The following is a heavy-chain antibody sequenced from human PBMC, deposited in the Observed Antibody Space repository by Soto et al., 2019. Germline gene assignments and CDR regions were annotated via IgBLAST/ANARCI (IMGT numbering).Heavy chain of an antibody. CDR2: INAGNGNT. CDR1: GYTFTIYA. CDR3: ARVYPIAAAGTHPFDY. D-gene: IGHD6-13*01. J-gene: IGHJ4*02. Sequence: EASVKVSCKASGYTFTIYAMHWVRQAPGQRLEWMGWINAGNGNTKYSQKFQGRVTITRDTSASTAYMELSSLRSEDTAVYYCARVYPIAAAGTHPFDYWGQGTLVTVSS. V-gene: IGHV1-3*01.